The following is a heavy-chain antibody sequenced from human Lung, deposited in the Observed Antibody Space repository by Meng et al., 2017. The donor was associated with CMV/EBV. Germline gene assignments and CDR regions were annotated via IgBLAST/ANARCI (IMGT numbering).Heavy chain of an antibody. J-gene: IGHJ6*02. V-gene: IGHV3-9*01. CDR1: GFTFDDYA. D-gene: IGHD4-23*01. Sequence: SCAASGFTFDDYAMHWVRQAPGKGLEWVSGISWNSGSIGYADSVKGRFTISRDSAKNSLYLQMNSLRAEDTALYYCAKDISFGGNSLYGMDVWGQGXTVTVSS. CDR3: AKDISFGGNSLYGMDV. CDR2: ISWNSGSI.